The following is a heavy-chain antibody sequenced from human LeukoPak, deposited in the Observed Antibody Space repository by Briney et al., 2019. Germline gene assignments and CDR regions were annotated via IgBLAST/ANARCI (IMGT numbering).Heavy chain of an antibody. V-gene: IGHV3-21*01. Sequence: SGGSLRLSCAASGVTFSSYSMDWVRQAPGKGLEWVSSISSSSYIYYADSVKGRFTISRDNAKNSLYLQMNSLRAEDTAVYYCARDVFGGTGYSRWGQRTLVTVSS. D-gene: IGHD3/OR15-3a*01. J-gene: IGHJ4*02. CDR3: ARDVFGGTGYSR. CDR1: GVTFSSYS. CDR2: ISSSSYI.